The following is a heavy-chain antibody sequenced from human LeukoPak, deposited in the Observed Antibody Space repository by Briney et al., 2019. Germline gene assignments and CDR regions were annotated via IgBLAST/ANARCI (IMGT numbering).Heavy chain of an antibody. CDR1: GGSISSSNW. Sequence: SGTLSLTCAVSGGSISSSNWWSWVRQPPGKGLEWIGEIYHSGSTNYNPSLKNRVTISVDKSKNQFSPKLSSVTAADTAVYYCARDYYVSGSYYSRNWFDPWGQGTLVTVSS. CDR3: ARDYYVSGSYYSRNWFDP. J-gene: IGHJ5*02. V-gene: IGHV4-4*02. D-gene: IGHD3-10*01. CDR2: IYHSGST.